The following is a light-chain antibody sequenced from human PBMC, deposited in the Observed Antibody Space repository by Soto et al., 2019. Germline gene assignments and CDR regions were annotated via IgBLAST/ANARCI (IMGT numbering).Light chain of an antibody. J-gene: IGLJ1*01. V-gene: IGLV2-8*01. Sequence: QSVLTQPPSASGSPGQSVTSSCTGTSSDVGGYNYVSWYQQHPGKAPKLMIYEVSKRPSGVPDRFSGSKSGNQACLTVSGIQAEDEADYYCSSYAGSNVYVFGTGTKVTVL. CDR3: SSYAGSNVYV. CDR2: EVS. CDR1: SSDVGGYNY.